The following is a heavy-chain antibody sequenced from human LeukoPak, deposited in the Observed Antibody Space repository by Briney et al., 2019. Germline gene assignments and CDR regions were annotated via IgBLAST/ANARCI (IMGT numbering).Heavy chain of an antibody. CDR3: AKDHYWSIDY. V-gene: IGHV3-66*01. Sequence: GGSLRLSCEGSAFIFSGHWMNWVRQTPGKGLEWVSVIYSGGSTYYADSVKGRFTISRDIAKNTLYLQMNSLRAEDTGVYYCAKDHYWSIDYWGRGTLVTVSS. CDR2: IYSGGST. CDR1: AFIFSGHW. D-gene: IGHD3-3*01. J-gene: IGHJ4*02.